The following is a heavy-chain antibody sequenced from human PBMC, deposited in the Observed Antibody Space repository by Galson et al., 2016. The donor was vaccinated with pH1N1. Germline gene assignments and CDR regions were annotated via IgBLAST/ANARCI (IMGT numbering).Heavy chain of an antibody. Sequence: PALVKPTQTLTLTCRFSGFSLSDIGMRVSWIRQPPGKALEWLARIDWDGDEFYNTSLRTRLSISKDTSKNQVVLRMADMDPIDTGTYYCARTEASDADYGIFDSWGQGIVVTVSA. CDR2: IDWDGDE. V-gene: IGHV2-70*04. CDR1: GFSLSDIGMR. CDR3: ARTEASDADYGIFDS. J-gene: IGHJ4*02. D-gene: IGHD4/OR15-4a*01.